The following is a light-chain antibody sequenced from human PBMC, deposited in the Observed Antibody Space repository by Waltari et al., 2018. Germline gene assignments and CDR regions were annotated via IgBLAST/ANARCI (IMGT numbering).Light chain of an antibody. CDR2: STS. CDR3: LLYYGGAGV. Sequence: QTVVTQEPSLTVSPGGTVPLTFPSSPGTVTIVYYPNWFQQKPGQAPRALIYSTSNKYSWTPDRFSGSLLGGKAALTLSGVQPEDEAEYYCLLYYGGAGVFGGGTKLTVL. V-gene: IGLV7-43*01. J-gene: IGLJ3*02. CDR1: PGTVTIVYY.